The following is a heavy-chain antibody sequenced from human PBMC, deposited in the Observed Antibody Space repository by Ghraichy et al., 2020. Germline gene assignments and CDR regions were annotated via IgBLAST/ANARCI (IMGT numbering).Heavy chain of an antibody. V-gene: IGHV3-43D*03. CDR2: ISWDGGST. CDR3: AKAYRRDGYSGPNYFDY. CDR1: GFTFDDYA. D-gene: IGHD5-24*01. J-gene: IGHJ4*02. Sequence: GGSLRLSCAASGFTFDDYAMHWVRQAPGKGLEWVSLISWDGGSTYYADSVKGRFTISRDNSKNSLYLQMNSLRAEDTALYYCAKAYRRDGYSGPNYFDYWGQGTLVTVSS.